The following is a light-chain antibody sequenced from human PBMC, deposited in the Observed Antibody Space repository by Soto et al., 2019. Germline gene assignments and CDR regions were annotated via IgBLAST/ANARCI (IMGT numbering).Light chain of an antibody. CDR3: QQYNNWWT. Sequence: EIVMTQSPATLSVSPGERATLSCRASQSVSSSLAWYQKKPGQAPRLLIYGASTRPPGIPDRFSGSGSGTEFTLTISSLQSEDFAVYYCQQYNNWWTFGQGTRVEIK. V-gene: IGKV3-15*01. J-gene: IGKJ1*01. CDR1: QSVSSS. CDR2: GAS.